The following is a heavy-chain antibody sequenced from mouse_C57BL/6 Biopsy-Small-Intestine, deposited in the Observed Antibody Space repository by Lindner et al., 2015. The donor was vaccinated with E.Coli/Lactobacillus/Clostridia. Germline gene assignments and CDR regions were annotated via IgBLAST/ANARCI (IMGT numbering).Heavy chain of an antibody. J-gene: IGHJ4*01. CDR2: IAVGSGNT. CDR3: AADCGSTSCNSGVA. CDR1: GFTFANTA. D-gene: IGHD1-1*01. Sequence: SVKVSCKASGFTFANTAMQWVRQARGQRLEWIGWIAVGSGNTNFAQKFQERVTITRDMSTSTAYMELSGLRSDDTAVYYCAADCGSTSCNSGVAWGQGTLVTVSS. V-gene: IGHV1S18*01.